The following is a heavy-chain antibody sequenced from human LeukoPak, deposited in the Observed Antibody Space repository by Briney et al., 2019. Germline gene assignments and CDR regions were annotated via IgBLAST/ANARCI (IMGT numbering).Heavy chain of an antibody. Sequence: PSETLSLTCTVSGVSISRYYWTWIRQPPGKGLEWIGWIYYTGATDYNPSLKSRVTMSLDTSKNQLSLKLSSVTAADTAVYYCATMVQGVHTYFGSWGQGNLVAVSS. CDR1: GVSISRYY. CDR2: IYYTGAT. CDR3: ATMVQGVHTYFGS. V-gene: IGHV4-59*01. D-gene: IGHD3-10*01. J-gene: IGHJ4*02.